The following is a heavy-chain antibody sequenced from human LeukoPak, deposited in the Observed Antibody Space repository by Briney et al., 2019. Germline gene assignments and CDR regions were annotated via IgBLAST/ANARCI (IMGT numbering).Heavy chain of an antibody. J-gene: IGHJ5*02. D-gene: IGHD1-26*01. CDR3: TRDSGTYNWFGP. V-gene: IGHV3-73*01. Sequence: GGSLKLSCAASGFTFSGAAIHWVRQSSGKGLEWVGQIDKKDKGYATATAYAASVKGRFTISRDDSINTAYLQMKSLKTEDTALYYCTRDSGTYNWFGPWGQGTLVTVSS. CDR2: IDKKDKGYATAT. CDR1: GFTFSGAA.